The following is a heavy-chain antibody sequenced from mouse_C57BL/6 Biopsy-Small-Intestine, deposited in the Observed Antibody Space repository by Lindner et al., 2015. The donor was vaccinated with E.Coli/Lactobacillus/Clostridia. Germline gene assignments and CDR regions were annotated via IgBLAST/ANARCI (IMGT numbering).Heavy chain of an antibody. CDR2: IKAGGGAT. CDR3: ARDRDSSGYYTDAFDF. CDR1: GYFFTSYH. V-gene: IGHV1-72*04. J-gene: IGHJ3*01. D-gene: IGHD2-3*01. Sequence: SVKVSCKASGYFFTSYHMHWVRQAPGQGLEWMGMIKAGGGATRYAQSVQGRVTMTRDTSTSTVYMELSSLQFEDTAIYYCARDRDSSGYYTDAFDFWGQGTRVTVSA.